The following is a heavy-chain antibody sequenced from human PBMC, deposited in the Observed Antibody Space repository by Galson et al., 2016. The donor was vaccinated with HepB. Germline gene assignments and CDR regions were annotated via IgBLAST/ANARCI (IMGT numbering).Heavy chain of an antibody. Sequence: SVKVSCKASGDILNRYAFSWLRQAPGQGLEWMGGIIPIFGTANYAQKFQGRVTITADESTNTAYMEVSGLRFEDTAVYYCARDPPFYYYGSGNYTDHAMDVWGQGTTVIVSS. CDR3: ARDPPFYYYGSGNYTDHAMDV. D-gene: IGHD3-10*01. CDR2: IIPIFGTA. CDR1: GDILNRYA. V-gene: IGHV1-69*13. J-gene: IGHJ6*02.